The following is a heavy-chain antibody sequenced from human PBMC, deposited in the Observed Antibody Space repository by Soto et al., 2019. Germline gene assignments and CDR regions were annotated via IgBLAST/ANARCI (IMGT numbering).Heavy chain of an antibody. J-gene: IGHJ3*02. CDR1: GGSFSGYY. CDR3: ARRAPRVTIFGVVTRDAFDI. D-gene: IGHD3-3*01. CDR2: INHSGST. V-gene: IGHV4-34*01. Sequence: QVQLQQWGAGLLKPSETLSLTCAVYGGSFSGYYWSWIRQPPGTGLEWIGEINHSGSTNYNPSLKSRVTISVDTSKNQYSLKLSSVTAADTAVYYCARRAPRVTIFGVVTRDAFDIWGQGTMVTVSS.